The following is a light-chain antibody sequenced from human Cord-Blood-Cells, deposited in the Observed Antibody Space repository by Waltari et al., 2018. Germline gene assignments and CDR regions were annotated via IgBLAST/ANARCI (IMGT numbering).Light chain of an antibody. V-gene: IGKV3-15*01. CDR3: QQYNNWPPSYT. J-gene: IGKJ2*01. CDR1: QSVSSN. CDR2: GAS. Sequence: EIVMTQSPATLSVSPGDRATLSCRASQSVSSNLAWYQQKPGQAPRPLIYGASTRATGIPARFSGSGSGTEFTLTISSLQSEDFAVYYCQQYNNWPPSYTFGQGTKLEIK.